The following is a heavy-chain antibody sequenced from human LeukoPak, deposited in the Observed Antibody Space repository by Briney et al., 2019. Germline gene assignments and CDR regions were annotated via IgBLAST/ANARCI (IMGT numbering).Heavy chain of an antibody. J-gene: IGHJ4*02. CDR2: ISGSGGLT. V-gene: IGHV3-23*01. CDR1: GFTFSTYA. Sequence: GGSLRLSCAASGFTFSTYAMSWVRQAPGKGLEWVSAISGSGGLTIYADSVEGRFTISRDNSKNTLYLQMNSLRAEDTAVYYCAKHTLLRGYSYGFDYWGQGTLVTVSS. D-gene: IGHD5-18*01. CDR3: AKHTLLRGYSYGFDY.